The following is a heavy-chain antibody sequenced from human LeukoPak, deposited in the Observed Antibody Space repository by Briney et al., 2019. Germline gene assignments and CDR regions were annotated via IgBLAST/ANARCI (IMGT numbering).Heavy chain of an antibody. CDR1: GYTLTSNA. D-gene: IGHD1-26*01. CDR3: ARDRRYSGTYGY. J-gene: IGHJ4*02. CDR2: ISAYNGNT. V-gene: IGHV1-18*01. Sequence: ASVKVSCKASGYTLTSNAMNWVRQAPGQGLEWMGWISAYNGNTNYAQKLQGRVTTTTDTSTSTAYMELRSLTSDDTAVYYCARDRRYSGTYGYWGQGTLVTVSS.